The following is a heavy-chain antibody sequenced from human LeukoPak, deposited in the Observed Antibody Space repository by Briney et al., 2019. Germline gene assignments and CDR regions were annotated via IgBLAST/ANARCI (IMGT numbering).Heavy chain of an antibody. D-gene: IGHD1-26*01. CDR3: AKDRATSGFDAFDI. CDR2: ISWNSGSI. J-gene: IGHJ3*02. V-gene: IGHV3-9*03. CDR1: GFTFDDYA. Sequence: PGGSLRLSCAASGFTFDDYAMHLVRQAPGKGLEWVSGISWNSGSIGYADSVKGRFTISRDNAKNSLYLQMNSLRAEDMALYYCAKDRATSGFDAFDIWGQGTMVTVSS.